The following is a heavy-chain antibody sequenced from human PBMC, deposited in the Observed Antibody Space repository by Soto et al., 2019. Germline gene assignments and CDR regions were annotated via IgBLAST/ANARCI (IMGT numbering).Heavy chain of an antibody. CDR1: GFTFSAYE. Sequence: SGGSLRLSCAASGFTFSAYEANWVRQAPGKGLEWVSYISGSGSTIFYADSVKGRFTISRDNAKNSLFLQMNSLRVEDTAVYYCARERLSRGAENWFDPWGQGTLVTVSS. V-gene: IGHV3-48*03. CDR2: ISGSGSTI. J-gene: IGHJ5*02. CDR3: ARERLSRGAENWFDP. D-gene: IGHD6-25*01.